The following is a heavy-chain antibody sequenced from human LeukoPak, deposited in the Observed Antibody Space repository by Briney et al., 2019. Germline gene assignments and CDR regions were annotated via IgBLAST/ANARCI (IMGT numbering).Heavy chain of an antibody. CDR2: IYTSGST. D-gene: IGHD6-13*01. Sequence: SETLSLTCTVSGGSISSYYWSWIRQPAGKGLEWIGRIYTSGSTNYNPSLKSRVTMSVDTSKNQFSLKLSSVTAADTAVYYCAREGGERRYSSSWYSRGIHWYFDLWGRGTLVTVSS. CDR3: AREGGERRYSSSWYSRGIHWYFDL. CDR1: GGSISSYY. J-gene: IGHJ2*01. V-gene: IGHV4-4*07.